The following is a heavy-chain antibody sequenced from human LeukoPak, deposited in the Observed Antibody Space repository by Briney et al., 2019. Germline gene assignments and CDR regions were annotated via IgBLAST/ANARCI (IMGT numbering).Heavy chain of an antibody. CDR2: VTSSSSFI. CDR3: ARRAGAYSHPYDY. D-gene: IGHD4/OR15-4a*01. CDR1: NFTFSDYT. V-gene: IGHV3-21*01. J-gene: IGHJ4*02. Sequence: PGGSLRLSCAASNFTFSDYTMNWVRQTPGKGLEWLSSVTSSSSFIYYADSVKGRFTISRDNANNSLYLQMHSLRAEDTAIYYCARRAGAYSHPYDYWGQGTLVTVSS.